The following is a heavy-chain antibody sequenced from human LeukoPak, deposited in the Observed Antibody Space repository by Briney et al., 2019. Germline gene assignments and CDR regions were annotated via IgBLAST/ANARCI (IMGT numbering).Heavy chain of an antibody. CDR1: TFTKAW. V-gene: IGHV3-23*01. Sequence: GGSLRLSCVASTFTKAWMNWVRQAPGKGLEWVSSISSSDGATYYADSVKGRFTISRDNSKNTLYLQMNSLRAEDTAVYYCAHMAVAGTAPFDQWGQGTLVTVSS. J-gene: IGHJ4*02. D-gene: IGHD6-19*01. CDR2: ISSSDGAT. CDR3: AHMAVAGTAPFDQ.